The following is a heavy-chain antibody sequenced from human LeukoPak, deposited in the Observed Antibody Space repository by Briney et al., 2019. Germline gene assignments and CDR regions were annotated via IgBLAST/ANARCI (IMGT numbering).Heavy chain of an antibody. CDR2: ISGSSYYI. CDR1: GFTFSSHS. CDR3: ARDLVVATTRGIDY. V-gene: IGHV3-21*01. D-gene: IGHD5-12*01. J-gene: IGHJ4*02. Sequence: GGSLRLSCAASGFTFSSHSMNWVRQAPGKGLEWVSSISGSSYYIYYADSVKGRFTISRDNAKNSLYLQMNSLRGEDTAVYYCARDLVVATTRGIDYWGRGTLVTVSS.